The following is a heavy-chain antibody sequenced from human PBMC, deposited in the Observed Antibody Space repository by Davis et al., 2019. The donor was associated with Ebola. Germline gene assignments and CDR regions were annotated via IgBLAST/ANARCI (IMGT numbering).Heavy chain of an antibody. J-gene: IGHJ4*02. D-gene: IGHD1-14*01. CDR2: TNSDGSIT. V-gene: IGHV3-74*01. CDR1: GFTFSSYW. Sequence: GESLKISCAASGFTFSSYWMHWVRQAPGKGLVWVSRTNSDGSITSYADSVKGRFTISRDNAKNTLYLQMNSLRDEDTAVYYCARGKGPSTTPLDYWGQGTLVTVSS. CDR3: ARGKGPSTTPLDY.